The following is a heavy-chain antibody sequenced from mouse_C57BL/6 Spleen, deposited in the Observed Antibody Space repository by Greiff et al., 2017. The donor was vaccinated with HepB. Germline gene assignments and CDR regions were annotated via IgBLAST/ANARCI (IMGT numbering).Heavy chain of an antibody. CDR3: ASIYYGYGRDY. D-gene: IGHD2-2*01. J-gene: IGHJ4*01. Sequence: EVKLQESGPGLVKPSQSLSLTCSVTGYSITSGYYWNWIRQFPGNKLEWMGYISYDGSNNYNPSLKNRISITRDTSKNQFFLKLHSVTTEDTATYYCASIYYGYGRDYWGQGTSVTVSS. V-gene: IGHV3-6*01. CDR1: GYSITSGYY. CDR2: ISYDGSN.